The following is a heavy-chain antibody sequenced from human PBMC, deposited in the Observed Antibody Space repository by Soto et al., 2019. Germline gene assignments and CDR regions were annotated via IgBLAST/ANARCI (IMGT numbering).Heavy chain of an antibody. CDR1: GYTFTSYD. V-gene: IGHV1-8*01. D-gene: IGHD6-19*01. Sequence: QVQLVQSGAEVKKPGASVKVSCKASGYTFTSYDINWVRQATGQGLEWMGWMNPNSGKTGYAQKFQGRVNMTRNTSISTAYTELSSLTSEETAVYYCAGDRTVAGNEYWGQGTLVTVSS. CDR3: AGDRTVAGNEY. J-gene: IGHJ4*02. CDR2: MNPNSGKT.